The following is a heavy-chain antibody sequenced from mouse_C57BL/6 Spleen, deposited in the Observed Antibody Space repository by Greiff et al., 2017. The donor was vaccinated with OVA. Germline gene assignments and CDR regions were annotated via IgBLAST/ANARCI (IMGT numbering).Heavy chain of an antibody. CDR2: IYPRSGNT. CDR1: GYTFTSYG. J-gene: IGHJ4*01. V-gene: IGHV1-81*01. Sequence: QVQLKQSGAELARPGASVKLSCTASGYTFTSYGISWVKQRTGQGLEWIGEIYPRSGNTYYNAKFKGKATLTADKSSSTAYMELRSLTSEDSAVYFGARCGYDGGYYYAMDYWGQGTSVTVSS. D-gene: IGHD2-2*01. CDR3: ARCGYDGGYYYAMDY.